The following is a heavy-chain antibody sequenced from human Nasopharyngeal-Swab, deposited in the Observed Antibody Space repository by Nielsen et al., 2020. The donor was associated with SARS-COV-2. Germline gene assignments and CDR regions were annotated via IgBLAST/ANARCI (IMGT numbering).Heavy chain of an antibody. D-gene: IGHD2-15*01. CDR2: ISAYNGHT. CDR3: ARAVRGRILMDV. J-gene: IGHJ6*02. Sequence: WVRQAPGQGLEWMGWISAYNGHTIYAQSLQGRVTMTTDTSTSIAYMEVRSLKSDDTAVYYCARAVRGRILMDVWGQGTTVTVSS. V-gene: IGHV1-18*01.